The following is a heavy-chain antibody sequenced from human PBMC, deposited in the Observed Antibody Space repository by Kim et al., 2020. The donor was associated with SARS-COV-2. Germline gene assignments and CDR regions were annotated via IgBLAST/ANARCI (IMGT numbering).Heavy chain of an antibody. CDR3: ARGSSALFGVVLRNWFDP. V-gene: IGHV1-69*13. CDR1: GGTFSSYA. J-gene: IGHJ5*02. Sequence: SVKVSCKASGGTFSSYAISWVRQAPGQGLEWMGGIIPIFGTANYAQKFQGRVTITADESTSTAYMELSSLGSEDTAVYYCARGSSALFGVVLRNWFDPWGQGTLVTVSS. CDR2: IIPIFGTA. D-gene: IGHD3-3*01.